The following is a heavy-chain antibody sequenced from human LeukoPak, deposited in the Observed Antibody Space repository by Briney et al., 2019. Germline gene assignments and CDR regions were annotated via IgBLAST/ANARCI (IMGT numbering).Heavy chain of an antibody. CDR1: GGSISSGSYY. J-gene: IGHJ5*02. CDR3: ARIRSTGLRSWYYPPVTDNWFDP. CDR2: INHSGST. Sequence: SETLSLTCTVSGGSISSGSYYWSWIRQPPGKGLEWIGEINHSGSTNYNPSLKSRVTISVDTSKNQFSLKLSSVTAADTAVYYCARIRSTGLRSWYYPPVTDNWFDPWGQGTLVTVSS. D-gene: IGHD6-13*01. V-gene: IGHV4-39*07.